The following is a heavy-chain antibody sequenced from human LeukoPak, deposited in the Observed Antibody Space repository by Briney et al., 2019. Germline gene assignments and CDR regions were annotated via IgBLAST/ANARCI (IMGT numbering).Heavy chain of an antibody. V-gene: IGHV1-18*01. D-gene: IGHD3-9*01. J-gene: IGHJ5*02. CDR1: GYTFTSYG. CDR2: ISAYNGNT. Sequence: ASVKVSCKASGYTFTSYGISWVRQAPGQGLEWMGWISAYNGNTNYAQKLQGRVTMTTDTSTSTAYMELRSLRSDDTAVYYCARSTYYDILTGYYSRNWFDPWGQGTLVTVSS. CDR3: ARSTYYDILTGYYSRNWFDP.